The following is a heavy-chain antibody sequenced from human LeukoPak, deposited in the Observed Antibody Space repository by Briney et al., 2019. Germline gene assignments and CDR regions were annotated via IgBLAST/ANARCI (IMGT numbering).Heavy chain of an antibody. CDR1: GFTSSDYY. D-gene: IGHD6-6*01. CDR3: ARGVGSSSANFDY. CDR2: ISSSGSTI. V-gene: IGHV3-11*01. Sequence: GGSLRLSCAASGFTSSDYYMSWIRQAPGKGLEWVSYISSSGSTIYYADSVKGRFTISRDNAKNSLYLQMNSLRVEDTAVYYCARGVGSSSANFDYWGQGTLVTVSS. J-gene: IGHJ4*02.